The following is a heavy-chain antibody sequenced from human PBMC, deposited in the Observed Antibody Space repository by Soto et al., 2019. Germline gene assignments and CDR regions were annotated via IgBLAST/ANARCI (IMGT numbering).Heavy chain of an antibody. CDR3: ARVPHYYDSSGYLDP. J-gene: IGHJ5*02. V-gene: IGHV4-4*02. Sequence: SETLSLTXAVSGGSISSSNWWSWVRQPPGKGLEWIGEIYHSGSTNYNPSLKSRVTISVDKSKNQFSLKLSSVTAADTAVYYCARVPHYYDSSGYLDPWGQGTLVTVS. D-gene: IGHD3-22*01. CDR1: GGSISSSNW. CDR2: IYHSGST.